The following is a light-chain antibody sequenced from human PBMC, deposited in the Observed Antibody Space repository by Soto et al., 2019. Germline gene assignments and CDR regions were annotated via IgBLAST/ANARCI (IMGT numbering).Light chain of an antibody. CDR2: DVS. V-gene: IGLV2-11*01. CDR3: CSYAGSYIFVV. J-gene: IGLJ2*01. Sequence: SALTQPRSVSGSPGQSVTISCTGTSSDVGGYNYVSWYQQHPGKAPKLMIYDVSKRPSGVPDRFSGSKSGNTASLTISGLQAEDEADYYCCSYAGSYIFVVFGGGNKLTVL. CDR1: SSDVGGYNY.